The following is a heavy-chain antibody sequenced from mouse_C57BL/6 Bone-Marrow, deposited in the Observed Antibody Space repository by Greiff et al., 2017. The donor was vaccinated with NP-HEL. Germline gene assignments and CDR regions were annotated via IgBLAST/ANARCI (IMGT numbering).Heavy chain of an antibody. CDR3: ASGAGDGYYSWYFDV. J-gene: IGHJ1*03. CDR1: GYTFTSYW. D-gene: IGHD2-3*01. Sequence: QVQLQQPGAELVMPGASVKLSCKASGYTFTSYWMHWVKQRPGQGLEWIGEIDPSDSYTNYNQKFTGKSTLTVDKSSSTAYMQLSSLTSEDSAVYYCASGAGDGYYSWYFDVGGTGTTVTVSS. CDR2: IDPSDSYT. V-gene: IGHV1-69*01.